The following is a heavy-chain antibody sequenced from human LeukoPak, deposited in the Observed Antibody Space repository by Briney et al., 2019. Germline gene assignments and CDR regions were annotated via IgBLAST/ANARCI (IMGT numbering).Heavy chain of an antibody. Sequence: PSETLSLTCTVSGGSISSYYWSWIRQPAGKGLEWIGRIYTSGSTNYNPSLKSRVTMSVDTSKNQFSLKLSSVTAADTAVYYCAMLRLGELSLLGDGYDIWGQGTMVIVSS. CDR1: GGSISSYY. CDR3: AMLRLGELSLLGDGYDI. J-gene: IGHJ3*02. V-gene: IGHV4-4*07. D-gene: IGHD3-16*02. CDR2: IYTSGST.